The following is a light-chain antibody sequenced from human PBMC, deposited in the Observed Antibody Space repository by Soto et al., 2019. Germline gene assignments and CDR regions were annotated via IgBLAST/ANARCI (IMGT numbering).Light chain of an antibody. J-gene: IGLJ3*02. CDR2: EVS. V-gene: IGLV2-11*01. CDR1: SSDVGGYNF. Sequence: QSALTQPASVSGSPGQSITISCTGTSSDVGGYNFVSWYQHHPDKAPKLIIFEVSKRPSGVPDRFSGSKSGNTASLTISGLQAEDEADYYCCSYAGSYTWVFGGGTKLTVL. CDR3: CSYAGSYTWV.